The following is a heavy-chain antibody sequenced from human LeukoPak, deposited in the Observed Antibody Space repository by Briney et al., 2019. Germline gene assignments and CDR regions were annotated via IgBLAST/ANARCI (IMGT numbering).Heavy chain of an antibody. CDR3: ARARDWLDAFDI. CDR2: INAGNGNT. J-gene: IGHJ3*02. CDR1: GGTFSSYA. V-gene: IGHV1-3*01. D-gene: IGHD3-9*01. Sequence: ASVKVSCKASGGTFSSYAISWVRQAPGQGLEWMGWINAGNGNTKYSQKFQGRVTITRDTSASTAYMELSSLRSEDTAVYYCARARDWLDAFDIWGQGTMVTVSS.